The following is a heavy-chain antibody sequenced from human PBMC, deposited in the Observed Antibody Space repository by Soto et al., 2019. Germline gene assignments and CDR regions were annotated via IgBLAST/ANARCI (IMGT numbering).Heavy chain of an antibody. J-gene: IGHJ4*02. CDR1: GGSISSSSYY. CDR3: ASVVGAITRFDY. CDR2: IYYSGNT. Sequence: QLQLQESGPGLVKSSETLSLTCTVSGGSISSSSYYWGWIRQSPGKGLEWIGSIYYSGNTYYNPSLKSRXXIXVXXSKTQFSLKLSSVTAADTAVYYCASVVGAITRFDYWGQGTLVTVSS. V-gene: IGHV4-39*01. D-gene: IGHD1-26*01.